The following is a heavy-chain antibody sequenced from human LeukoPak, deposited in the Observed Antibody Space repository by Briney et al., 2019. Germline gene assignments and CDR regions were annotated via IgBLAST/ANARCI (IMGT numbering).Heavy chain of an antibody. CDR1: GFTFSSYW. CDR2: ISSSSSTI. Sequence: GGSLRLSCAASGFTFSSYWMNWVRQAPGKGLEWVSYISSSSSTIYYADSVKGRFTISRDNAKNSLYLQMNSLRDEDTAVYYCARRGGYCSGGSCYSGYYYYGMDVWGQGTTVTVSS. D-gene: IGHD2-15*01. J-gene: IGHJ6*02. CDR3: ARRGGYCSGGSCYSGYYYYGMDV. V-gene: IGHV3-48*02.